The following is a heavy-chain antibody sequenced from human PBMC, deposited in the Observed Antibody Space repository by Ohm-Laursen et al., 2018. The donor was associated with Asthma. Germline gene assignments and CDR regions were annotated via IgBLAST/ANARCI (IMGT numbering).Heavy chain of an antibody. CDR2: IYYSGST. J-gene: IGHJ6*02. V-gene: IGHV4-31*03. Sequence: TLSLTCTVSGGSISSGGYYWSWIRQHPGKGLEWIGYIYYSGSTYYNPSLKSRVTISVDTSKNQFSLKLSSMTAADTAVYYCARDRLDPYYYYGMDVWGQGTTVTVSS. CDR3: ARDRLDPYYYYGMDV. D-gene: IGHD4-11*01. CDR1: GGSISSGGYY.